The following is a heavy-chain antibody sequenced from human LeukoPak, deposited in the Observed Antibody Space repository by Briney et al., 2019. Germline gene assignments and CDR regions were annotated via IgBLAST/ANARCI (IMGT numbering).Heavy chain of an antibody. Sequence: SETLSLTCTVSGGSISSYYWSWIRQPPGKGLEWIGEINHSGSTNYNPSLKSRVTISVDTSKNQFSLKLSSVTAADTAVYYCARGVGIAAAGIPYYFDYWGQGTLVTVSS. D-gene: IGHD6-13*01. CDR2: INHSGST. V-gene: IGHV4-34*01. CDR1: GGSISSYY. CDR3: ARGVGIAAAGIPYYFDY. J-gene: IGHJ4*02.